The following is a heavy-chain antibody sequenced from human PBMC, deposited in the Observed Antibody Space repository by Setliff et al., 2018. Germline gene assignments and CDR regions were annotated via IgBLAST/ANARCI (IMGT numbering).Heavy chain of an antibody. CDR3: ARDFSSSWYGSYYYYYYMDV. J-gene: IGHJ6*03. CDR1: GGSFSGYY. CDR2: IIHSGST. D-gene: IGHD6-13*01. V-gene: IGHV4-34*12. Sequence: SETLSLTCAVHGGSFSGYYWSWIRQPPGKGLEWIGEIIHSGSTNYNPSLKSRVTISVDTSKNQFSLKLSSVTAADTAVYYCARDFSSSWYGSYYYYYYMDVWGKGTTVTVSS.